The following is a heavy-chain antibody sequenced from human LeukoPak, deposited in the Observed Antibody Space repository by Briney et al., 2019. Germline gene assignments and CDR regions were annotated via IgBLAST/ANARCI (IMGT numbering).Heavy chain of an antibody. J-gene: IGHJ3*02. CDR3: ARDRQQLATDAFDI. D-gene: IGHD6-13*01. Sequence: ASVKVSCKASGYTFTGYYMHWVRQAPGQGLEWMGWINPNSGGTNYAQKFQGRVTMTRDTSISTAYMELSRLRSDDTAVYYCARDRQQLATDAFDIWGQGTMVTVSS. CDR2: INPNSGGT. V-gene: IGHV1-2*02. CDR1: GYTFTGYY.